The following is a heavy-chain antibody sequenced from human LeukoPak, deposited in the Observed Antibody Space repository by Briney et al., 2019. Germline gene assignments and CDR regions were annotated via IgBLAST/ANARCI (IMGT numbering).Heavy chain of an antibody. D-gene: IGHD6-13*01. CDR2: IYYSGIT. CDR3: ARVRSTAAGLEYSQH. Sequence: SETLSLTCTVSGGSISSYYWSWVRQPPGKGLDWIGSIYYSGITNYNPSLKSRVTMSVDTSKNQFSLRLTSVTAADTAIYYCARVRSTAAGLEYSQHWGQGTLVTVSS. V-gene: IGHV4-59*01. CDR1: GGSISSYY. J-gene: IGHJ1*01.